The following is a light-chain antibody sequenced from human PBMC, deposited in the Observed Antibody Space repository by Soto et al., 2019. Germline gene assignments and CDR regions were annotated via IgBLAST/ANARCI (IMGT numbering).Light chain of an antibody. CDR2: GAS. V-gene: IGKV3-15*01. Sequence: EIVMTQSPDTLSVSPGERATLSCRASQSVSSNVAWYQQKSGQAPRLLIYGASTRDNVIQARFSASGSGTEFTLTISVLQSEDFAVYYCQQYNDWLTFAGGAKVYIK. J-gene: IGKJ4*01. CDR1: QSVSSN. CDR3: QQYNDWLT.